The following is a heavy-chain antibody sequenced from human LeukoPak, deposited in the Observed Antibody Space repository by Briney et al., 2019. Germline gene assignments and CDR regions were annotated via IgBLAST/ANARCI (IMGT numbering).Heavy chain of an antibody. V-gene: IGHV1-69*13. J-gene: IGHJ4*02. D-gene: IGHD3-9*01. CDR1: GGTFSRFA. Sequence: ASVKVSCKASGGTFSRFALNWVRQAPGQGLEWMGGIIPMLGTANYAQKFQGRVTITADESTSTAYMELSSLRSEDTALYYCARSYYDSLTGFGDFWGQGTLVTVSS. CDR2: IIPMLGTA. CDR3: ARSYYDSLTGFGDF.